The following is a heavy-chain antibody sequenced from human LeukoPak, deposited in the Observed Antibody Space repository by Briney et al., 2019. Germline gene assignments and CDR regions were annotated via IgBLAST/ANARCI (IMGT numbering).Heavy chain of an antibody. Sequence: GGSLRLSCAASGFTFSSYATHWVRQAPGKGLEWVAVISYDGSNKYYADSVKGRFTISRDNSKNTLYLQMNSLRAEDTAFYYCAREIFNGFDIWGQGTMVTVSS. CDR3: AREIFNGFDI. V-gene: IGHV3-30-3*01. CDR1: GFTFSSYA. CDR2: ISYDGSNK. J-gene: IGHJ3*02.